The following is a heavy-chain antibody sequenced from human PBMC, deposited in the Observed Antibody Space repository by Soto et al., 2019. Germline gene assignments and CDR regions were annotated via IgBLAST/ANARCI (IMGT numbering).Heavy chain of an antibody. Sequence: GGSLRLSCAAPGFTISNYWMHWVRQAPGKGLVWVSTILVGGSTHYEDSVKGRFTISRDTSKNTVYLQVNSLTAGDTAVYYCAKETATGGGAFEIYGQGTMVTVSS. D-gene: IGHD2-8*02. J-gene: IGHJ3*02. CDR2: ILVGGST. CDR3: AKETATGGGAFEI. V-gene: IGHV3-74*01. CDR1: GFTISNYW.